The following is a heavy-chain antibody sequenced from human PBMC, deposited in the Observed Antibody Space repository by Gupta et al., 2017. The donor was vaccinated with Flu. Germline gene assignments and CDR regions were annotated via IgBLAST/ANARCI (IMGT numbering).Heavy chain of an antibody. D-gene: IGHD6-13*01. CDR3: AKDSSWNIVYYYYMDV. V-gene: IGHV3-23*01. Sequence: WVRQAPGKGLEWVSTLSVTGDDAYFSESVKGRFTISRDNSGNTLYLQMNSLRAEDTAMYYCAKDSSWNIVYYYYMDVWGKGTTVTVS. J-gene: IGHJ6*03. CDR2: LSVTGDDA.